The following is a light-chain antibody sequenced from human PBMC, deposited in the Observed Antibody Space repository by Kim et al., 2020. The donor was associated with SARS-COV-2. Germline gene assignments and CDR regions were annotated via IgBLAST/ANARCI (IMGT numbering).Light chain of an antibody. CDR2: DVS. CDR3: CSYATSRSYV. CDR1: SSGVGAYNY. V-gene: IGLV2-14*04. Sequence: GQSITISCTGTSSGVGAYNYVSWYQLHPGKAPELMVFDVSERPSGISNRFSGSKSGNTASLTITGLQAEDEADYYCCSYATSRSYVFGTGTKVTVL. J-gene: IGLJ1*01.